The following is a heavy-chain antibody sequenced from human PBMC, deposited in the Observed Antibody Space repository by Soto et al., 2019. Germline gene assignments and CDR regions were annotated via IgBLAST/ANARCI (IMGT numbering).Heavy chain of an antibody. CDR3: ARGRAGFFWSGRDDNWFDP. CDR2: IYYSGST. J-gene: IGHJ5*02. D-gene: IGHD3-3*01. Sequence: QVQLQESGPGLVKPSQTLSLTCTVSGGSISSGGYYWSWIRQHPGKVLEWIGYIYYSGSTYYNPSLTSRLTISVDTSKNLFSLKLSSVTAADTAVYCARGRAGFFWSGRDDNWFDPWGQGTLVTVSS. CDR1: GGSISSGGYY. V-gene: IGHV4-31*03.